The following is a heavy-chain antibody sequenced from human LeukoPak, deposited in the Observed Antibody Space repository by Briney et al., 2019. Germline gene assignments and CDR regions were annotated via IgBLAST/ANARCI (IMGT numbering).Heavy chain of an antibody. CDR3: ARNYYDSSGYKCAFDY. CDR2: IYTSGST. Sequence: SETLSLTCTVSGGSISNYYWSWIRQPAGKGLEWIGRIYTSGSTNYNPSLKSRVTMSIDTSKNQFSLKLSSVTAADTAVYYCARNYYDSSGYKCAFDYWGQGTLVTVSS. J-gene: IGHJ4*02. D-gene: IGHD3-22*01. CDR1: GGSISNYY. V-gene: IGHV4-4*07.